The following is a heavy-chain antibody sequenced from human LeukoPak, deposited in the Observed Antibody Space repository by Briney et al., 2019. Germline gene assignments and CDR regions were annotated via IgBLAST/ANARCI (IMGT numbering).Heavy chain of an antibody. V-gene: IGHV3-23*01. CDR3: AKVESSGIAPDY. Sequence: PGGSLRLSCAASGFTFSSYAMSWVRQARGKGLEWVSAISGSGGSTYYADSVKGRFTISRDNSKNTLYLQMNSLRAEDTAVYYCAKVESSGIAPDYWRQGTLVTVSS. CDR2: ISGSGGST. J-gene: IGHJ4*02. D-gene: IGHD6-13*01. CDR1: GFTFSSYA.